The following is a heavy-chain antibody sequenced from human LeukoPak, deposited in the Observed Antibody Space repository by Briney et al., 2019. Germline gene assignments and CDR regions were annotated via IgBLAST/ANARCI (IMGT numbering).Heavy chain of an antibody. J-gene: IGHJ3*02. CDR2: INHSGST. V-gene: IGHV4-39*07. CDR1: GGSISSSSYY. Sequence: SETLSLTCTVSGGSISSSSYYWSWIRQPPGKGLEWIGEINHSGSTNYNPSLKSRVTISVDTSKNQFSLKLSSVTAADTAVYYCARGRADYAFDIWGQGTMVAVSS. CDR3: ARGRADYAFDI.